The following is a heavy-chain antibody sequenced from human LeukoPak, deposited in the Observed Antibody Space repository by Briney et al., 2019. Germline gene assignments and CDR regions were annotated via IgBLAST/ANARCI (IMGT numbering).Heavy chain of an antibody. J-gene: IGHJ4*02. CDR1: GFTFSSYS. D-gene: IGHD6-13*01. V-gene: IGHV3-21*01. CDR3: ARGTSAAGAHVDY. Sequence: PGGSLRLSCAASGFTFSSYSMNWVRQAPGKGLEWVSSISSSSSYIYYADSVKGRFTISRDNAKNSLYLQMNSLRAEDTAVYYCARGTSAAGAHVDYWGQGTLVTVSS. CDR2: ISSSSSYI.